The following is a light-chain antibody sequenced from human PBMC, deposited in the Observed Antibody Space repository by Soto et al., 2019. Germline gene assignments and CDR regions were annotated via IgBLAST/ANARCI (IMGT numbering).Light chain of an antibody. Sequence: QSVLTQPPSTSGTPGQRVTISCSGSSSNIGSNTGNWYQQLPGTAPKLLIYTDNQRPSGVPDRFSGSKSGTSASLAISGLQSEDEADYYCAAWDDNLNGLYVFGPGTKATVL. V-gene: IGLV1-44*01. CDR1: SSNIGSNT. CDR3: AAWDDNLNGLYV. CDR2: TDN. J-gene: IGLJ1*01.